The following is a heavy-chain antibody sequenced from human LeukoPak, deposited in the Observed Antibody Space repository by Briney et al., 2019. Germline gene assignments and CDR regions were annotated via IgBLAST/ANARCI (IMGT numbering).Heavy chain of an antibody. CDR2: INHSGST. CDR3: ARGRVPAAIRYYGMDV. Sequence: PSETLSLTYAVYGGSFSGYYWSWIRQPPGKGLEWIGEINHSGSTNYNPSLKSRVTISVDTSKNQFSLKLSSVTAADTAVYYCARGRVPAAIRYYGMDVWGQGTTVTVSS. V-gene: IGHV4-34*01. D-gene: IGHD2-2*01. J-gene: IGHJ6*02. CDR1: GGSFSGYY.